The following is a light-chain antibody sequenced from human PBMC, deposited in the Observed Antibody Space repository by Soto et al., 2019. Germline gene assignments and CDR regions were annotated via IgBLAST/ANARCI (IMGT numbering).Light chain of an antibody. CDR1: SSDVGHYDY. J-gene: IGLJ3*02. Sequence: QSALTQPASVSGSPGQSITISCTGTSSDVGHYDYVSWYQQHPGKVPKLIISEVTTRPSGVSDLFSGSKSGNTASLTISRLQAEDEAHYYCSSYTTAYTQVFGGWTKLTVL. CDR2: EVT. V-gene: IGLV2-14*01. CDR3: SSYTTAYTQV.